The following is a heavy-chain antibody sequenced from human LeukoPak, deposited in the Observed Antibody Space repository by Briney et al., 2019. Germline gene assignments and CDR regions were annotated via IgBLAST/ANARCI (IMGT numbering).Heavy chain of an antibody. CDR2: IYTGGGR. Sequence: GGSLRLSCAASGFIVSNYYMSWVRQPPGKGLEWGSVIYTGGGRYYGDSVKGRFTISRDNSKNTVFLQMNSLRVEDTALYYCTRGQSYCGADCYSDWGQGTLVTVSS. D-gene: IGHD2-21*02. CDR1: GFIVSNYY. V-gene: IGHV3-66*01. CDR3: TRGQSYCGADCYSD. J-gene: IGHJ4*02.